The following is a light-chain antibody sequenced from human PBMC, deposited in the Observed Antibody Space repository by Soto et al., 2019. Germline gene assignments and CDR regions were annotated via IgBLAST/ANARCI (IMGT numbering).Light chain of an antibody. CDR3: QCSVNSLSVPHVV. Sequence: QSVLTQPPSASGAPGQRVTISCTGRISDIGAGYDVHWYQHLPGTAPNLLIYGNNNRPSGVPDRFSGSKSGSSASLAITGLQAEDEADSYCQCSVNSLSVPHVVFGGGTKVTVL. V-gene: IGLV1-40*01. CDR2: GNN. CDR1: ISDIGAGYD. J-gene: IGLJ2*01.